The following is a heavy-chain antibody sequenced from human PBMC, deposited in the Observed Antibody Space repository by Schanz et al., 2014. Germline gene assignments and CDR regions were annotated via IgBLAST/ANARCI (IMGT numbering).Heavy chain of an antibody. D-gene: IGHD3-22*01. V-gene: IGHV3-11*04. CDR1: GFTFRDYQ. CDR2: ITSGSAK. J-gene: IGHJ6*02. Sequence: VQLVESGGGLVQPGGSLRLSCTASGFTFRDYQMTWIRQAPGKGLEWVSYITSGSAKFYADSVKGRFTISRDNSKNTVYLQMNSLRAEDTALYYCARDRGSAVGYQYYGMDVWGQGTTVTVSS. CDR3: ARDRGSAVGYQYYGMDV.